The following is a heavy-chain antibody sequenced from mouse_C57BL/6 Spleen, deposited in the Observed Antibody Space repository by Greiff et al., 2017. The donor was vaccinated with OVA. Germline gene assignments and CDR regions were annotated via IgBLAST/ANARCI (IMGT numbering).Heavy chain of an antibody. D-gene: IGHD2-12*01. CDR2: INPANGNT. Sequence: VQLQQSVAELVRPGASVKLSCTASGFTIKNTYMHWVKQRPEQGLEWIGRINPANGNTKYAPKFQGKATITADTSSNTAYLQVSSLTYEDTAIYYCAGYCYDDAFVYWGQGTTLTVSS. CDR1: GFTIKNTY. V-gene: IGHV14-3*01. CDR3: AGYCYDDAFVY. J-gene: IGHJ2*01.